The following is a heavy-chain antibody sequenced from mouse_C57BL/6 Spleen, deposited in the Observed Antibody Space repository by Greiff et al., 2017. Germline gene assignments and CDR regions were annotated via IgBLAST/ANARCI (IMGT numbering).Heavy chain of an antibody. Sequence: EVKLVESEGGLVQPGSSMKLSCTASGFTFSDYYMAWVRQVPEKGLEWVANINYDGSSTYYLDSLKSRFIISRDNAKNILYLQMSSLKSEDTATYYCARDGAYYSNYEYFDVWGTGTTVTVSS. J-gene: IGHJ1*03. CDR2: INYDGSST. CDR3: ARDGAYYSNYEYFDV. CDR1: GFTFSDYY. V-gene: IGHV5-16*01. D-gene: IGHD2-5*01.